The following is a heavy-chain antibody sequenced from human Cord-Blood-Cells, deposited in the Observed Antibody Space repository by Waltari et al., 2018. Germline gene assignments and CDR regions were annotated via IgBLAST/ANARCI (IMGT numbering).Heavy chain of an antibody. J-gene: IGHJ4*02. D-gene: IGHD6-13*01. Sequence: QVQLQQWGAGLLKPSETLSLTCAVYGGSFSGYYWSWIRQPPGKGLEWIGEINHSGSTTYNPALKSRVTRSVDTSKYQFSLKRSSVTAAYTAVYYCARSPGSWYYFDYWGQGTLVTVSS. V-gene: IGHV4-34*01. CDR1: GGSFSGYY. CDR2: INHSGST. CDR3: ARSPGSWYYFDY.